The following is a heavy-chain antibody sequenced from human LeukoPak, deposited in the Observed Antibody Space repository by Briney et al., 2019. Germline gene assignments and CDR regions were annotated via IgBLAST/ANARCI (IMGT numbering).Heavy chain of an antibody. CDR2: ISHDGMNA. V-gene: IGHV3-23*01. CDR3: AKDGAQYSSGPECDP. J-gene: IGHJ5*02. CDR1: GLHFSGTA. Sequence: GGSLRLSWAASGLHFSGTAMNWVRQAPGKGLEWVSAISHDGMNAYYADSVKGRFTISRDNSKKTVSLEMSSLTAADTGVYYCAKDGAQYSSGPECDPRGQGALVTVSP. D-gene: IGHD6-19*01.